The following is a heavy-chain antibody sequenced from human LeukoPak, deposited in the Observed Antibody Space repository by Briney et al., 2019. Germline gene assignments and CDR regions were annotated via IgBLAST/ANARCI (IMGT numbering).Heavy chain of an antibody. CDR3: ARDSSSSSWPVYYYYGMDV. CDR1: GFTFSSYN. V-gene: IGHV3-21*01. J-gene: IGHJ6*02. D-gene: IGHD6-13*01. CDR2: ISTGSSYT. Sequence: GGSLRLSCAASGFTFSSYNMNWVRQAPGKGLEWVSSISTGSSYTYYADSVKGRFTISRDNAKNSLYLQMNSLGAEDTAIYYCARDSSSSSWPVYYYYGMDVWGQGTTVTVSS.